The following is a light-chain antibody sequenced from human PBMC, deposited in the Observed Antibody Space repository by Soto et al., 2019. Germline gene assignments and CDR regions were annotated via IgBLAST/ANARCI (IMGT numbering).Light chain of an antibody. Sequence: QAVVMQPPSVSGAPGQRVTISCTGSYANIGAGYEVHWYQQIPGTAPKLLISGHNNRPSGVPDRFFGSKSGTSASLTIIGLQAEDEADYYCQSYDNSLSGSGVFGGGTKVTVL. J-gene: IGLJ3*02. CDR2: GHN. CDR1: YANIGAGYE. V-gene: IGLV1-40*01. CDR3: QSYDNSLSGSGV.